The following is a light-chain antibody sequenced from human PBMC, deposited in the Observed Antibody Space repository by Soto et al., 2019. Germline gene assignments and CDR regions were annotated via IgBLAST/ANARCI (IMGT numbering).Light chain of an antibody. CDR3: SSYTSFKTLV. V-gene: IGLV2-14*01. CDR2: DVT. CDR1: SSDVGGYKY. J-gene: IGLJ1*01. Sequence: QSVLTQPASVSESPGQWITISCTGFSSDVGGYKYVSWYQQHPGKAPKLLIYDVTNRPSGVSNRFSGSKSGYTASLTISGLQSEDEADYYCSSYTSFKTLVFGTGTKVTVL.